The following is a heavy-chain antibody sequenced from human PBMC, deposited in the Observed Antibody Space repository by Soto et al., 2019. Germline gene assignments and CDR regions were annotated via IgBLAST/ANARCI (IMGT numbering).Heavy chain of an antibody. CDR3: ARDGDGRMTTNPYYYNGMDV. V-gene: IGHV4-59*02. CDR1: GGCVGSYY. J-gene: IGHJ6*02. Sequence: EFLSLACTVSGGCVGSYYGSWIRQPPGKGLEWIGYVFYTGRANYNASLKSRVSISIDTSNYQFSLKLSSVNAAETAVYYCARDGDGRMTTNPYYYNGMDVWGPGTTVTGSS. CDR2: VFYTGRA. D-gene: IGHD4-4*01.